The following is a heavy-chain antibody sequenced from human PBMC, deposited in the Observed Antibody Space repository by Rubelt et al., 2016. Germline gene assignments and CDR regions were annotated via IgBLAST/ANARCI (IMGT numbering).Heavy chain of an antibody. V-gene: IGHV3-49*03. Sequence: EVQLVESGGGLVQPGGSLRLSCAASGFTFSTFSTTWFRQAPGKGLEWVGLIKSETYGGTAVYGTSVKDRFSISSDDSRSIVYLQMNSLKTEDTAVYYCSRGGGEVKYWGQGTLVTVSS. D-gene: IGHD3-16*01. CDR3: SRGGGEVKY. J-gene: IGHJ4*02. CDR2: IKSETYGGTA. CDR1: GFTFSTFS.